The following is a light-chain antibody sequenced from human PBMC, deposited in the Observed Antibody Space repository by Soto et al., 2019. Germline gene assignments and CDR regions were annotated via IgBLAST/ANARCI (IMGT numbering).Light chain of an antibody. J-gene: IGKJ1*01. Sequence: DIQMTQSPSSLSASVGDRVTITCRASQNIASYLNWYQQRPGKAPELLIYAASSLQSGVPLRFSGSGSGTDFTLTIDSLQPEDCACYYCQQNFNVPRTFGQGTQVEI. CDR3: QQNFNVPRT. CDR1: QNIASY. CDR2: AAS. V-gene: IGKV1-39*01.